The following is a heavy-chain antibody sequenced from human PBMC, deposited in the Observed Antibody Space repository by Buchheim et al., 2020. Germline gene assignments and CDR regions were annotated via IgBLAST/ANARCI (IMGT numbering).Heavy chain of an antibody. CDR2: ISYDGSNK. CDR1: GFTFSSYG. D-gene: IGHD3-22*01. CDR3: AKDPSTYYYDSSGRR. V-gene: IGHV3-30*18. Sequence: QVQLVESGGGVVQPGRSLRLSCAASGFTFSSYGMHWVRQAPGKGLEWVAVISYDGSNKYYADSVKGRFTISRDHFKNTLYLQMNSLRAEDTAVYYCAKDPSTYYYDSSGRRWGQGTL. J-gene: IGHJ4*02.